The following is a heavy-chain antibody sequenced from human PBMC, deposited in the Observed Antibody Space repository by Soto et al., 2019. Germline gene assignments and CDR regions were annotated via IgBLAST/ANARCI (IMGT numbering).Heavy chain of an antibody. CDR2: VWFDGSKK. V-gene: IGHV3-33*01. CDR1: GFTFSSYG. J-gene: IGHJ4*02. D-gene: IGHD1-26*01. CDR3: ARGWETTQDY. Sequence: QVQLVESGGGVVQPGRSLRLSCAASGFTFSSYGMHWVRQPPGKGLEWVAVVWFDGSKKYYIDSVKGRFTIPRDNSKNTLYLQMNSLRAEDTAVYYCARGWETTQDYWGQGTLVTVSS.